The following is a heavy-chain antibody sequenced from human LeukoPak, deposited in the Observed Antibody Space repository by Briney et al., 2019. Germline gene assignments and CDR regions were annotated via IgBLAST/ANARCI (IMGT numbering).Heavy chain of an antibody. D-gene: IGHD5-24*01. Sequence: PGGSLRLSCAASAFTFSSYGIHWVRQAPGKGLEWVAFIRYDGSNKYYADSVKGRFTISRDNSKNTLYLQMNSLRAEDTAVYYCAKDIGMATIRYFDYWGQGTLVTVSS. CDR3: AKDIGMATIRYFDY. V-gene: IGHV3-30*02. CDR1: AFTFSSYG. J-gene: IGHJ4*02. CDR2: IRYDGSNK.